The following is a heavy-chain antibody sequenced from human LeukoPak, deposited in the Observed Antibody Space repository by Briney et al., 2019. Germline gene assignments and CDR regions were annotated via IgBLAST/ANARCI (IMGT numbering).Heavy chain of an antibody. Sequence: SSETLSLTCAVYGGSFSGYYWSWIRQPPGKGLEWIGEINHSGSTNYNPSLKSRVTISVDTSKNQFSLKLSSVTAADTAVYYCARHLVAAAPDWFDPWGQGTLVTVSS. J-gene: IGHJ5*02. CDR1: GGSFSGYY. D-gene: IGHD6-13*01. V-gene: IGHV4-34*01. CDR2: INHSGST. CDR3: ARHLVAAAPDWFDP.